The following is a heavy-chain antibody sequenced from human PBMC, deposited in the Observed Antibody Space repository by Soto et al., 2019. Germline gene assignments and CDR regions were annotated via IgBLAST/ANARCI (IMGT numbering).Heavy chain of an antibody. V-gene: IGHV3-33*01. J-gene: IGHJ5*02. Sequence: VQLVESGGGVVQPGRSLRLSSAASGFTFSSYGMHWVRQAPGKGLEWVAVIWYDGSNKYYADSVKGRFTISRDNSKNTLYLQMNSLRAEDTAVYYCARDLGITMVRGVIIAEYNWFDPWGQGTLVTVSS. CDR3: ARDLGITMVRGVIIAEYNWFDP. D-gene: IGHD3-10*01. CDR1: GFTFSSYG. CDR2: IWYDGSNK.